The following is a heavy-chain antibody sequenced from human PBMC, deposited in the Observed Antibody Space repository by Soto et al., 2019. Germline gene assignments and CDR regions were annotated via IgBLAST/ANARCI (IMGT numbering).Heavy chain of an antibody. V-gene: IGHV3-21*01. CDR3: ATLIKTYYDDSSGYSQDY. D-gene: IGHD3-22*01. CDR2: ISPRSAYI. J-gene: IGHJ4*02. Sequence: LRLSCAASRFKFSDYSMNWVRQAPGKGLEWVSSISPRSAYIHYADAVKGRFIISRDDGKNALILQMNSLRAEDTAVYYCATLIKTYYDDSSGYSQDYWGQGTLVT. CDR1: RFKFSDYS.